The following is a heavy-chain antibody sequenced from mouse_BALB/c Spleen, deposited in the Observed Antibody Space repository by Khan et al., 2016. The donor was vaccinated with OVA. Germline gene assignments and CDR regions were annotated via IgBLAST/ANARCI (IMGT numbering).Heavy chain of an antibody. CDR3: ARTSYDYDGYYAMDY. D-gene: IGHD2-4*01. CDR1: GYTFTTYT. Sequence: QVQLQQSGAELTRPGASVKMSCKSSGYTFTTYTMHWVKQRPGQGLEWIGYINPSSAYTNYNQNFKDKATLTADKSSSTAYIQLSSLPSEDSAVYYCARTSYDYDGYYAMDYWGQGASVTVSS. V-gene: IGHV1-4*01. CDR2: INPSSAYT. J-gene: IGHJ4*01.